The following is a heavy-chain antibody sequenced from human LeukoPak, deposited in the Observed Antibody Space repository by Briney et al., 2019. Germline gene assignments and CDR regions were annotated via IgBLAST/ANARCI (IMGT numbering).Heavy chain of an antibody. CDR3: ARRHYYDSSGDNYYYMDV. CDR2: IYYSGST. Sequence: SETLSLTCTVSGGSISSSSYYWCWIRQPPGKGLEWIGSIYYSGSTYYNPSLKSRVTISVDTSKNQFSLKLSSVTAADTAVYYCARRHYYDSSGDNYYYMDVWGKGTTVTVSS. D-gene: IGHD3-22*01. V-gene: IGHV4-39*01. J-gene: IGHJ6*03. CDR1: GGSISSSSYY.